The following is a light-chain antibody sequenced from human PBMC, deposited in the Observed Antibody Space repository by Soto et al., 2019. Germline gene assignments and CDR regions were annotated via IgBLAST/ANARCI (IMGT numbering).Light chain of an antibody. CDR1: QSVSSN. J-gene: IGKJ1*01. CDR2: GAS. CDR3: QQYNNWPWT. V-gene: IGKV3-15*01. Sequence: EIVMTQSQATLSLSPGERATLSCRASQSVSSNLAWYQQKPGQTPRLLIYGASTRATGIPARFSGSGSGTEFTLTISSLQSEDFAVYYCQQYNNWPWTFGQGTKVDI.